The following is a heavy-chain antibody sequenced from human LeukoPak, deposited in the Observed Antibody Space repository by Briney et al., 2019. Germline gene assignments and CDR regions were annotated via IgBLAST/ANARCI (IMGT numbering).Heavy chain of an antibody. CDR1: GFTFSSYG. CDR3: AKDRLTKLHAFDI. D-gene: IGHD5-24*01. Sequence: GGSLRLSCAASGFTFSSYGMHWVRQAPGKGLEWVAFIRYDGSNKYYADSVKGRFTISRDNSKNTLYLQMNSLRADDTAVYSCAKDRLTKLHAFDIWGQGTMVTVSS. J-gene: IGHJ3*02. CDR2: IRYDGSNK. V-gene: IGHV3-30*02.